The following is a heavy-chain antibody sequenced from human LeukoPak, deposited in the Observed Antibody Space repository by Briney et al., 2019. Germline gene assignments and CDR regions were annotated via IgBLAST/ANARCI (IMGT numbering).Heavy chain of an antibody. D-gene: IGHD5-12*01. CDR1: GFSVSSNY. CDR3: ARDAPPIVATPIDH. J-gene: IGHJ4*02. CDR2: IYSGGST. Sequence: PGGSLRLSCAASGFSVSSNYMSWVRQAPGKGPEWVSVIYSGGSTYYADSVKGRFTISRDNSKNTVYLQMNSLRAEDTAVYYCARDAPPIVATPIDHWGQGTLVTVSS. V-gene: IGHV3-66*01.